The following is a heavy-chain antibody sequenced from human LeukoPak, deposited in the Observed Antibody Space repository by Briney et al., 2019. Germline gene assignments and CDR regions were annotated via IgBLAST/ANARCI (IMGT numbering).Heavy chain of an antibody. CDR1: GGSFSGYY. CDR3: AREGGAEYFQD. D-gene: IGHD1-26*01. J-gene: IGHJ1*01. CDR2: IHTSGST. Sequence: PSETLSLTCAVYGGSFSGYYWSWIRQPAGKGLEWIGRIHTSGSTNYNPSLKSRVTMSVDTSKNQFSLKLSSVTAADTAVYYCAREGGAEYFQDWGQGTLVTVSS. V-gene: IGHV4-59*10.